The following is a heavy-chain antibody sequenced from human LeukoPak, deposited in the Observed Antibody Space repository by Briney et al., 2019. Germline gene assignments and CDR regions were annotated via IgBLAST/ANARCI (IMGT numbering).Heavy chain of an antibody. CDR2: IYTGGST. Sequence: GGSLRLSCAASGFTVSSNYMSWVRQAPGKGLEWVSIIYTGGSTYYEDSMKGRFTISRDNSENTLYLQMNSLRAEDTAVYYCTRAVWGVIISAVYFDSWGQGTLVTVS. J-gene: IGHJ4*02. CDR1: GFTVSSNY. V-gene: IGHV3-66*01. D-gene: IGHD3-10*01. CDR3: TRAVWGVIISAVYFDS.